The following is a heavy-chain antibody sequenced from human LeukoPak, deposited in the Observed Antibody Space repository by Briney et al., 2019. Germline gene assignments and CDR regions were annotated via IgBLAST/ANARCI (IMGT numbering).Heavy chain of an antibody. V-gene: IGHV4-34*01. CDR2: INHSGST. D-gene: IGHD2-8*01. J-gene: IGHJ2*01. CDR3: ARGIYCTNGVCYTSRYFDL. Sequence: SETLSLTCAVYGGSFSGYYWSWIRQPPGKGLEWIGEINHSGSTNYNPSLKSRVTISVDTSKNQFSLKLSSVTAADTAVYYCARGIYCTNGVCYTSRYFDLWGRGTLVTVSS. CDR1: GGSFSGYY.